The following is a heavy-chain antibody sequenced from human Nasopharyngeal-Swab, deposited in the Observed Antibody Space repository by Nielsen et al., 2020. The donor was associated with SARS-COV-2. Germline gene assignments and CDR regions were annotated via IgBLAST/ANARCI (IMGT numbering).Heavy chain of an antibody. CDR3: ARGAIDYYDSRGYGD. D-gene: IGHD3-22*01. V-gene: IGHV4-31*02. CDR2: FYYSGST. Sequence: WLRPSPGQGLEWIGYFYYSGSTYYNPSLKSRVTISVDTSKNQFSLKLSSVTAADTAVYYCARGAIDYYDSRGYGDWGQGTLVTVSS. J-gene: IGHJ4*02.